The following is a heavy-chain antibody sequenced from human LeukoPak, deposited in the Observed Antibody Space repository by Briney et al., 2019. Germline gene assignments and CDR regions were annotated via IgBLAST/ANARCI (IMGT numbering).Heavy chain of an antibody. V-gene: IGHV4-34*01. D-gene: IGHD3-10*01. CDR2: INHSGST. J-gene: IGHJ3*02. Sequence: SETLSLTCAVYGGSFSAFYWSWIRRPPGKGLEWIGEINHSGSTNQNPSLKSRLTMSVDTSNHQSSLRLRSVTAADTAVYYCARMVRERHSFDMWGQGTTVTVSS. CDR1: GGSFSAFY. CDR3: ARMVRERHSFDM.